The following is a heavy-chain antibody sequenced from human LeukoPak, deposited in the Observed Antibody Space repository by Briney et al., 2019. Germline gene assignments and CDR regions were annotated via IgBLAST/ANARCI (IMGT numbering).Heavy chain of an antibody. CDR1: GFTFSSYD. Sequence: GGSLRLSCAASGFTFSSYDMHWVRQAPGKGLEWVSAIGTAGDTYYPGSVKGRFTISREDAKNSLYLQMNSLRAGDTAVYYCARGRVKGYYDSSGYDYWGQGTLVTVS. CDR2: IGTAGDT. CDR3: ARGRVKGYYDSSGYDY. D-gene: IGHD3-22*01. V-gene: IGHV3-13*01. J-gene: IGHJ4*02.